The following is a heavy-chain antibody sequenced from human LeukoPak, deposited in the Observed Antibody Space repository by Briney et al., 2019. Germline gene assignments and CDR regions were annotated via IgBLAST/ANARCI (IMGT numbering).Heavy chain of an antibody. CDR3: AREGYSSSWYQGLDY. CDR1: GGTFSSYA. V-gene: IGHV1-69*04. Sequence: SVKVSCKASGGTFSSYAISWVRQAPGQGLEWMGRIIPILGIANYAQKFQGRVTITADKSTSTAYMELSSLRSEDTAVYYCAREGYSSSWYQGLDYWGQGTLVTVSS. J-gene: IGHJ4*02. CDR2: IIPILGIA. D-gene: IGHD6-13*01.